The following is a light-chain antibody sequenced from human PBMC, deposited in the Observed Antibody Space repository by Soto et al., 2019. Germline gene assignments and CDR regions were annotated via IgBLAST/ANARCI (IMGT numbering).Light chain of an antibody. CDR3: QQLESYPST. J-gene: IGKJ4*01. CDR1: QSIKNY. V-gene: IGKV1-39*01. Sequence: DIQMTQSPSSLSASVGDRVIITCRASQSIKNYLNWYQQKPGKAPKLLIYAASTLQSGVPSRFSGSGSGTDFTLTISSLQPEDFATYYCQQLESYPSTFGGGTKVDIK. CDR2: AAS.